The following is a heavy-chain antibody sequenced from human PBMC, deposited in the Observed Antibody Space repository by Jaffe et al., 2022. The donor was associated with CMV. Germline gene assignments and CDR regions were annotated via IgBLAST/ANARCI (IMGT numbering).Heavy chain of an antibody. CDR2: IWYDGSNK. CDR1: GFTFSSYG. Sequence: QVQLVESGGGVVQPGRSLRLSCAASGFTFSSYGMHWVRQAPGKGLEWVAVIWYDGSNKYYADSVKGRFTISRDNSKNTLYLQMNSLRAEDTAVYYCAVLVHCGGDCYSGAARIYYMDVWGKGTTVTVSS. V-gene: IGHV3-33*08. J-gene: IGHJ6*03. CDR3: AVLVHCGGDCYSGAARIYYMDV. D-gene: IGHD2-21*02.